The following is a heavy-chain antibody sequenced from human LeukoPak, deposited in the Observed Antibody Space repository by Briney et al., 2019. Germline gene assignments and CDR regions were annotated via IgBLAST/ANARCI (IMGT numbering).Heavy chain of an antibody. Sequence: PGGSLRLSCAASGFTFDDYAMHWVRQAPGKGLEWVSGISGSGSSTYYAESVRGRFIISRDNSKNTLYLQMDSLRAEDTAVYYCAKSSQQSSSWSHWGQGTLVTVSS. J-gene: IGHJ4*02. CDR1: GFTFDDYA. V-gene: IGHV3-23*01. D-gene: IGHD6-13*01. CDR3: AKSSQQSSSWSH. CDR2: ISGSGSST.